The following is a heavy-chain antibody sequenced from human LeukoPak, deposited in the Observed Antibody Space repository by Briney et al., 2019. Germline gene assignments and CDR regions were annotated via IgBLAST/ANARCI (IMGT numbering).Heavy chain of an antibody. J-gene: IGHJ4*02. D-gene: IGHD1-26*01. V-gene: IGHV5-51*01. CDR1: GYSFTSYW. CDR2: IYPGDSDT. CDR3: ARAEKDSGSYLGYFDY. Sequence: GESLKISCKGSGYSFTSYWIGWVRQMPGKGLEWMGIIYPGDSDTRYSPSFQGQVTISADKSISTAYLQWSSLKASDTAMYYCARAEKDSGSYLGYFDYWGQGTLVTVSS.